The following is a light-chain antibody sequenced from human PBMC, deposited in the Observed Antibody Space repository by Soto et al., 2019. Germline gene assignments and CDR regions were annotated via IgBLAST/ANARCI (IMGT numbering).Light chain of an antibody. CDR2: AAS. J-gene: IGKJ4*01. CDR3: QHYHSQSIT. Sequence: DILLIQSSATLSASVGDRITITCRASENIFKFLAWYQQRSGSAPNLLIYAASDLEKGVPSRFSGSGSGTEFTLTIDNLQPNDSATYFCQHYHSQSITFGGGTQVDVK. CDR1: ENIFKF. V-gene: IGKV1-5*01.